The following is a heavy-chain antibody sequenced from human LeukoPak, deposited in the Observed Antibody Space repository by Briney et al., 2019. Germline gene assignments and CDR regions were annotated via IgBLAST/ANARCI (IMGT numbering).Heavy chain of an antibody. Sequence: GGSLRLSCAASGFTVSSNYMTWVRQAPGKGLEWVSVIYSGGNTYYADSVKGRFTIFRDKSKNTLYLQMNSLRAADTAVYYCASGGSYLDDAFDIWGQGTMVTVSS. CDR2: IYSGGNT. V-gene: IGHV3-66*02. CDR3: ASGGSYLDDAFDI. D-gene: IGHD1-26*01. J-gene: IGHJ3*02. CDR1: GFTVSSNY.